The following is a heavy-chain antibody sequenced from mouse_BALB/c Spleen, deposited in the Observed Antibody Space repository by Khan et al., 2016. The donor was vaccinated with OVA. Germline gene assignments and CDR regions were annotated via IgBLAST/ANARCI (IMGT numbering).Heavy chain of an antibody. V-gene: IGHV2-6-1*01. CDR2: IWSDGHT. Sequence: QVQLKESGPGLVAPSQSLSITCTISGFSLTSYGVHWVRQPPGKGLEWLVVIWSDGHTTYNSALKSRLSISKDNSKSQAFLTMNSLQTDDTAMYYCARHGYYGNYGPYFDVWGAGTTVTVSS. CDR1: GFSLTSYG. CDR3: ARHGYYGNYGPYFDV. J-gene: IGHJ1*01. D-gene: IGHD2-1*01.